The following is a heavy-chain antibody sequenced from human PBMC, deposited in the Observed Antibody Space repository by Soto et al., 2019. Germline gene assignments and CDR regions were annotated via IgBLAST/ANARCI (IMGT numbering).Heavy chain of an antibody. CDR3: ARVTAGSGSYQIDL. CDR1: GFPFSSFS. Sequence: DVQLVESGGGLVQPGGSLRLSCITSGFPFSSFSLNWIRQAPGKGLEWVSSIGRVSTYIYYADSVRGRFTVSRDNAKNSVYLQMNGLTAEDSGIYYCARVTAGSGSYQIDLWGQGTLVTVSS. J-gene: IGHJ4*02. D-gene: IGHD3-10*01. CDR2: IGRVSTYI. V-gene: IGHV3-21*01.